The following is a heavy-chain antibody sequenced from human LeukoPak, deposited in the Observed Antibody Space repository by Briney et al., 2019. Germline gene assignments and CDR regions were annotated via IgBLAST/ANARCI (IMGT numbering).Heavy chain of an antibody. CDR1: GGSISSSSYY. Sequence: PSETLSLTCTVSGGSISSSSYYWGWIRQPPGKGLEWIGSIYYSGITYYNPSLKSRVTISVDTSKNQFSLKLSSVTAADTAVYYCARHDGIGVVIIRGWFDPWGQGTLVTVSS. CDR2: IYYSGIT. D-gene: IGHD3-3*01. V-gene: IGHV4-39*01. J-gene: IGHJ5*02. CDR3: ARHDGIGVVIIRGWFDP.